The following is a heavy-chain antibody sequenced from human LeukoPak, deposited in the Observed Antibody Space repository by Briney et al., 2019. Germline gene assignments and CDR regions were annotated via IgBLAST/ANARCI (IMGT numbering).Heavy chain of an antibody. CDR1: GYTLTELS. J-gene: IGHJ3*02. CDR2: FDPEDGET. Sequence: ASVKVSCKVSGYTLTELSMHWVRQAPGKGLEWMGGFDPEDGETIYAQKFQGRVTMTRDTSTSTVYMELSSLRSEDTAVYYCARELTIVGATGSAFDIWGQGTMVTVSS. D-gene: IGHD1-26*01. CDR3: ARELTIVGATGSAFDI. V-gene: IGHV1-24*01.